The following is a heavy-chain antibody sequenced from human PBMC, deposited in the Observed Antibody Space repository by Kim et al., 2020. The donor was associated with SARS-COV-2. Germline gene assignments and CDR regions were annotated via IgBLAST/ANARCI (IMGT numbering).Heavy chain of an antibody. J-gene: IGHJ1*01. D-gene: IGHD6-19*01. Sequence: VDTGKCRFTICRDDAKNSLYLQVNGVRAEDTAVYYCARTVSGTTESFEYWGQGTLVTVSS. CDR3: ARTVSGTTESFEY. V-gene: IGHV3-7*03.